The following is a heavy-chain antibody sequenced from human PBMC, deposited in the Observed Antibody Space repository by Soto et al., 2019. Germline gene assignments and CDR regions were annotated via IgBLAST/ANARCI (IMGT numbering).Heavy chain of an antibody. CDR1: EFTFSKYW. D-gene: IGHD3-22*01. CDR2: INMDGTKT. J-gene: IGHJ5*02. Sequence: GSLRLSCVASEFTFSKYWMHWVRQAPGKGLVWVSRINMDGTKTAYADSVKGRFTVSRDNANNTLYLQMNSLGVEDTAVYYCARDYYYDSRSSSVIWFDPWGQGTLVTVSS. CDR3: ARDYYYDSRSSSVIWFDP. V-gene: IGHV3-74*01.